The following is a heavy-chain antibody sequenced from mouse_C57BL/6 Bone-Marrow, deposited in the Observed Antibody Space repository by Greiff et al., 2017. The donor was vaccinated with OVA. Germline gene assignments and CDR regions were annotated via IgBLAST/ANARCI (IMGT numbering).Heavy chain of an antibody. CDR1: GFTFSSYA. V-gene: IGHV5-9-1*02. D-gene: IGHD1-1*01. CDR3: TRAPITTVVPSCFDY. Sequence: EVQLVESGEGLVKPGGSLKLSCAASGFTFSSYAMSWVRQTPGKRLEWVAYISSGGDYIYYADTVKGRFTFSRDNARNTLDMQMSSLKSEDTAMYYGTRAPITTVVPSCFDYWGQGTPVTVSA. CDR2: ISSGGDYI. J-gene: IGHJ3*01.